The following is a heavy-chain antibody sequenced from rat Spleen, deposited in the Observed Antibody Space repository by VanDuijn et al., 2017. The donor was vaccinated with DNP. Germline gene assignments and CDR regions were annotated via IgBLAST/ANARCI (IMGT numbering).Heavy chain of an antibody. CDR3: ARSNTYYDGTYYYWYFDF. J-gene: IGHJ1*01. Sequence: EVHLVESGGGLVQPGRSMKLSCAASGFSFSSFAMAWVRQAPTKGLEWVASISFDGVNTYYRDSVKGRFTVSRDNAENTVYLQMNSLRSEDTATYYCARSNTYYDGTYYYWYFDFWGPGTMVTVSS. V-gene: IGHV5-25*01. D-gene: IGHD1-12*02. CDR2: ISFDGVNT. CDR1: GFSFSSFA.